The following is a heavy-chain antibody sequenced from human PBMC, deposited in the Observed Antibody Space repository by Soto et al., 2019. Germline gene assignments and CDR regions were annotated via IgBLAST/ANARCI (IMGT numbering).Heavy chain of an antibody. D-gene: IGHD3-3*01. Sequence: PGGSLRLSCAASGFTFSSYAMSWVRQAPGKGLEWVSAISGSGGSTYYADSVEGRFTISRDNSKNTLYLQMNSLRAEDTAVYYCAKGKAIFGGVRRDYYYYGMDVWGQRTTVTVS. V-gene: IGHV3-23*01. J-gene: IGHJ6*02. CDR1: GFTFSSYA. CDR2: ISGSGGST. CDR3: AKGKAIFGGVRRDYYYYGMDV.